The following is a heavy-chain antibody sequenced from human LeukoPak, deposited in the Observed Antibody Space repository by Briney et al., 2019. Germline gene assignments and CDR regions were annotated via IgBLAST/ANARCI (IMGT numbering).Heavy chain of an antibody. CDR1: GFTFSSYA. CDR2: ISDSGRST. J-gene: IGHJ4*02. CDR3: ARVTPSWYSSSWYPDY. D-gene: IGHD6-13*01. Sequence: GGSLRLSCAASGFTFSSYAMSWVRQAPGKGLEWVSTISDSGRSTYYADSVKGRFTISRDNAKNSLYLQMNSLRAEDTAVYYCARVTPSWYSSSWYPDYWGQGTLVTVSS. V-gene: IGHV3-23*01.